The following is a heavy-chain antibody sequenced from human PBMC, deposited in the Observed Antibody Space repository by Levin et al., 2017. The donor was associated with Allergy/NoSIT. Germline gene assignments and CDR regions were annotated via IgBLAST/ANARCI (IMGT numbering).Heavy chain of an antibody. CDR2: ISYDGTNK. CDR3: ARGSFSVVYYFDY. J-gene: IGHJ4*02. V-gene: IGHV3-30-3*01. CDR1: GFTFNNYA. Sequence: GGSLRLSCVASGFTFNNYATHWVRQAPGKGLEWVALISYDGTNKYYEDSVKGRFTISRDNSKNTLYLQMNSLRSEDTALYYCARGSFSVVYYFDYWGQGTPVTVSS. D-gene: IGHD6-25*01.